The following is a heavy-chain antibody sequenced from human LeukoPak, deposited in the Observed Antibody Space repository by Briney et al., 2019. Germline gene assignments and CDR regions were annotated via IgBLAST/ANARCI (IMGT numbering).Heavy chain of an antibody. CDR1: GGFISSYY. D-gene: IGHD4/OR15-4a*01. V-gene: IGHV4-59*12. CDR3: ARENPRVLGECFDP. J-gene: IGHJ5*02. Sequence: SETLSLTWTLSGGFISSYYWSWIRQPPGKGLEWIEYIYYSGSTNYNPSLKSRVTISVDTSKNQFSLKLSSVTAADTAVYYCARENPRVLGECFDPWGQGTLVTVSS. CDR2: IYYSGST.